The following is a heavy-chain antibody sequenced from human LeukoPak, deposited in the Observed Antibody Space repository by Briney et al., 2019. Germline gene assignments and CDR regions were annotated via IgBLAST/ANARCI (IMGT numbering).Heavy chain of an antibody. D-gene: IGHD6-13*01. J-gene: IGHJ6*02. CDR3: ARDHDSSSWRDYYYYGMDV. V-gene: IGHV1-69*13. CDR2: IIPIFGTA. CDR1: GGTFSSYA. Sequence: SVKVSCKASGGTFSSYAISWVRQAPGQGLEWMGGIIPIFGTANYAQKFQGRVTITADESTSTAYMELSSLRSEDTAVYYCARDHDSSSWRDYYYYGMDVWGQGTTVTVSS.